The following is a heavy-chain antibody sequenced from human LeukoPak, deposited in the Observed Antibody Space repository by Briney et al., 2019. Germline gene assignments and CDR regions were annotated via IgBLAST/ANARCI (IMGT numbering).Heavy chain of an antibody. D-gene: IGHD3-16*01. Sequence: GGSLRLSCAASGFTFSDHFMDWARQAPGKGLEWVASINHNGNVNYYVDSVKGRFTISRDNAKNSLYLRMSNLRAEDTAVYFCARGGGLDVWGQGATVTVSS. J-gene: IGHJ6*02. CDR2: INHNGNVN. CDR3: ARGGGLDV. V-gene: IGHV3-7*03. CDR1: GFTFSDHF.